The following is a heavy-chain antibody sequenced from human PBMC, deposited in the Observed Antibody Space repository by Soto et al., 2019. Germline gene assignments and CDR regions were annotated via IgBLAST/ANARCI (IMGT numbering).Heavy chain of an antibody. D-gene: IGHD3-9*01. J-gene: IGHJ4*02. CDR3: ASRYGPSEFDH. CDR2: IHNNGAT. Sequence: QLQLQESGPGLVKSSETLSLTCSVSGDSISSSSYYWGWIRQSPGEGLEWIGNIHNNGATQYNPSFASRVHTSVDTSADQYALGLTSVTAADTAVYYCASRYGPSEFDHWGQGPLVTVSS. CDR1: GDSISSSSYY. V-gene: IGHV4-39*01.